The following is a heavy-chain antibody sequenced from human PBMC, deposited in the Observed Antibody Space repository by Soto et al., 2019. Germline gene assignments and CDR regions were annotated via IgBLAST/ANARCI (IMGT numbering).Heavy chain of an antibody. CDR1: GYTLTELS. D-gene: IGHD3-10*01. CDR3: ATGLAYGSGCWFDP. Sequence: QVQLVQSGTEVQKPGASVKVSCKVSGYTLTELSMHWVRQAPGKGLEWMGGFDPEDGETIYAQKFQGRVTMTEDTSTDTAYMELSSLRSEDTAVYYCATGLAYGSGCWFDPWGQGTLVTVSS. J-gene: IGHJ5*02. V-gene: IGHV1-24*01. CDR2: FDPEDGET.